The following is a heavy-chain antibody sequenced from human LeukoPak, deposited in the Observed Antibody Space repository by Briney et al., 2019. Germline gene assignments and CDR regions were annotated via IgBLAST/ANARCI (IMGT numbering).Heavy chain of an antibody. J-gene: IGHJ6*03. CDR2: INPNSGGT. Sequence: ASVKVSCKASGYTFTGYYMHWVRQAPGQGLEWMGWINPNSGGTNYAQKFQGRVTMTRDTSISTAYMELSRLRSDDTAVYYCARDRVLMVRGVPIYYYYYMDVWGKGTTVTISS. D-gene: IGHD3-10*01. CDR1: GYTFTGYY. CDR3: ARDRVLMVRGVPIYYYYYMDV. V-gene: IGHV1-2*02.